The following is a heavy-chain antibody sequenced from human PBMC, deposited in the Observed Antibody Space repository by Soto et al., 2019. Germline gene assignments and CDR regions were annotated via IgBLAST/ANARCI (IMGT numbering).Heavy chain of an antibody. J-gene: IGHJ3*02. Sequence: SETLSLTCAVSGYSISIGYYCGWIRQPPGKGLEWIGSIYHSGSTYYNPSLKSRVTISVDTSKNQFSLKLSSVTAADTAVYYCARGTYYYDSSGHRDAFDIWGQGTMVTVSS. CDR3: ARGTYYYDSSGHRDAFDI. V-gene: IGHV4-38-2*01. CDR1: GYSISIGYY. D-gene: IGHD3-22*01. CDR2: IYHSGST.